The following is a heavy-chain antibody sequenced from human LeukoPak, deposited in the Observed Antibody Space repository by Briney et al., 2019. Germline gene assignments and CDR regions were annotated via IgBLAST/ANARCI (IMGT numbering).Heavy chain of an antibody. J-gene: IGHJ4*02. D-gene: IGHD6-19*01. V-gene: IGHV4-38-2*02. Sequence: SETLSLTCTVFGYSISSGYYWGWIRQPPGKGLEWIGSIYHSGSTYYNPSLKSRVTISVDTSKNQFSLKLSSVTAADTAVYYCARVSDSSGWYYFDYWGQGTLVTVSS. CDR3: ARVSDSSGWYYFDY. CDR2: IYHSGST. CDR1: GYSISSGYY.